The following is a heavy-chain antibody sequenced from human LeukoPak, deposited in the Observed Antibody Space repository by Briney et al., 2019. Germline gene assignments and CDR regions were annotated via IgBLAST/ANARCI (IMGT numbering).Heavy chain of an antibody. CDR2: IHYSGTT. CDR1: GLTFNSYA. Sequence: ADSLRLSCSASGLTFNSYAMSWLRQPPGKGLHWIGYIHYSGTTNYNPSLKGRVTISIATSKTQLSRKLTSVTAADTAVYYCARHGQKFSSSFDYWGQGTLVTVSS. V-gene: IGHV4-59*08. D-gene: IGHD6-13*01. J-gene: IGHJ4*02. CDR3: ARHGQKFSSSFDY.